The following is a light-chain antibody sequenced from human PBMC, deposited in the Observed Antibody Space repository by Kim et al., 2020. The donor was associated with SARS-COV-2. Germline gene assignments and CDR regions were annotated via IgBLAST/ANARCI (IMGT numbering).Light chain of an antibody. Sequence: SSELTQDPAVSVALGQTVRITCQGDSLRSYYASWYQQKPGQAPVPVIYGKNNRPSGIPDRFSGSSSGNTASLTITGAQAEDEADYYCNSRDSSGNLFGGG. CDR1: SLRSYY. J-gene: IGLJ2*01. CDR2: GKN. V-gene: IGLV3-19*01. CDR3: NSRDSSGNL.